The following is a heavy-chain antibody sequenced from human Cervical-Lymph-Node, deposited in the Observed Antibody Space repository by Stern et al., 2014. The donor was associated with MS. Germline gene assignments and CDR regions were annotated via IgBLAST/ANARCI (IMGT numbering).Heavy chain of an antibody. J-gene: IGHJ4*02. D-gene: IGHD3-9*01. CDR3: ARPYLYDTSPPDY. CDR1: GVTFSSYA. CDR2: ISYDGSTK. Sequence: QVQLVESGGGVVQPGRTLRLSCAASGVTFSSYAMHWVRQAPGKGLEWVAVISYDGSTKYYAATGKGLFTVSRPTANNTPYLQINSLRAEDTAVYYCARPYLYDTSPPDYWGQGTLVTVSS. V-gene: IGHV3-30*01.